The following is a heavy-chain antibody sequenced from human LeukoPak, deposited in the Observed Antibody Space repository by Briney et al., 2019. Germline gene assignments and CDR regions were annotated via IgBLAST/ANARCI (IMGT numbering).Heavy chain of an antibody. J-gene: IGHJ4*02. CDR2: IGGSGDKT. CDR1: GFTFSSYA. CDR3: AKDRSERTTSCSNY. D-gene: IGHD2-2*01. Sequence: GGSLRLSCAASGFTFSSYAMDWVRQAPGKGLEWVSTIGGSGDKTYYADSVRGRFTISRDNSKNTLYLQMNSLRADDTAVYYCAKDRSERTTSCSNYWGQGTLVTVSS. V-gene: IGHV3-23*01.